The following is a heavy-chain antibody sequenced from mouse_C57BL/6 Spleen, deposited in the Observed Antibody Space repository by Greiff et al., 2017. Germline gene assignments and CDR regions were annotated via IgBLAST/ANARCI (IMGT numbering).Heavy chain of an antibody. Sequence: QVHVKQPGAELVMPGASVKLSCKASGYTFTSYWMHWVKQRPGQGLEWIGEIDPSDSYTNYNQKFKGKSTLTVDKSSSTAYMQLSSLTSEDSAVYYCARQLGHFDYWGQGTTLTVSS. CDR1: GYTFTSYW. CDR2: IDPSDSYT. CDR3: ARQLGHFDY. V-gene: IGHV1-69*01. D-gene: IGHD4-1*02. J-gene: IGHJ2*01.